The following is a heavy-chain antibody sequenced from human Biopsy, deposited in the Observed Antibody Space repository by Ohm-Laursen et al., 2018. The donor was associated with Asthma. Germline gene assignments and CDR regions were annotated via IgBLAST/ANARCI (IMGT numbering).Heavy chain of an antibody. CDR3: AMSADYYDSTDYLDF. V-gene: IGHV3-9*01. CDR2: ISCNSGNI. D-gene: IGHD3-22*01. CDR1: GFSFDDCA. Sequence: SLRLSCAASGFSFDDCAMHWVRQAPGKGLEWVSSISCNSGNIDYAVSVKGRFTISRDNAKNSLYLQMQSLRPEDTAFYYCAMSADYYDSTDYLDFWGRGTLVTVSS. J-gene: IGHJ4*01.